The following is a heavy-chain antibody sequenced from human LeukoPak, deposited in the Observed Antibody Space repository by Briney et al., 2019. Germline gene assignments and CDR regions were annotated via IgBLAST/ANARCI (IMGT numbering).Heavy chain of an antibody. J-gene: IGHJ6*03. CDR2: IYHSGST. Sequence: KPSETLSLTCTVSGGSISSYYWGWIRQPPGKGLEWIGYIYHSGSTNYNPSLKSRVTISVDTSKNQFSLKLSSVTAADTAVYYCARLRRGGATGYYYYYMDVWGKGTTVTISS. V-gene: IGHV4-59*01. CDR3: ARLRRGGATGYYYYYMDV. D-gene: IGHD1-26*01. CDR1: GGSISSYY.